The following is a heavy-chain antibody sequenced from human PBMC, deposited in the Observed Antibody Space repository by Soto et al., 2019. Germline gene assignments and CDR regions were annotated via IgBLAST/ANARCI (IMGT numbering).Heavy chain of an antibody. CDR2: ITGSGGST. CDR1: GFTFSSYA. D-gene: IGHD6-13*01. CDR3: AREAIAAAGPLDY. Sequence: GGSLRLSCAASGFTFSSYAMNWVRQAPGKGLEWVSGITGSGGSTYYADSVKGRFTISRDNSNNMFFLQMDSLRADDTAVYYCAREAIAAAGPLDYWGQGTLVTVSS. V-gene: IGHV3-23*01. J-gene: IGHJ4*02.